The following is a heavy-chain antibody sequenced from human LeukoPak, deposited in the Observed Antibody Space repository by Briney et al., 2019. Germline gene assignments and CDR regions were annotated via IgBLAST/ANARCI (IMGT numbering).Heavy chain of an antibody. V-gene: IGHV3-9*01. CDR1: GFTFDDYT. D-gene: IGHD4-17*01. J-gene: IGHJ4*02. CDR3: AKGKVYGDFDY. CDR2: ISWNSGSI. Sequence: GGSLRLSCAASGFTFDDYTMHWVRQAPGKGLEWVSGISWNSGSIGYADSVKGRFTISRDNAKNSLYLQMNSLRGEDTALHYCAKGKVYGDFDYWGQGTLVTVSS.